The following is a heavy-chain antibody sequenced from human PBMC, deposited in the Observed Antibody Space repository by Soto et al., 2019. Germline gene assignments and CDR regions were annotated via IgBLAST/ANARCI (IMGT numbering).Heavy chain of an antibody. J-gene: IGHJ4*02. CDR1: GYSFTSYW. CDR2: IYPGDSDT. V-gene: IGHV5-51*01. CDR3: ARSIYSSTSCWDY. Sequence: GESLKISCXGSGYSFTSYWIGWVRQMPGKGLEWMGIIYPGDSDTRYSPSFQGQVTISADRSISTAYLQWSSLKASDTAMYYCARSIYSSTSCWDYWGQGTLVTVSS. D-gene: IGHD2-2*01.